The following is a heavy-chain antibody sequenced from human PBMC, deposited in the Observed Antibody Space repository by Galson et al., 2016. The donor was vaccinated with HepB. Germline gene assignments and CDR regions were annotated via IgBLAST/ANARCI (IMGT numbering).Heavy chain of an antibody. CDR2: IIPMIGTA. J-gene: IGHJ6*02. CDR3: ARDHGVAGPYYYDGMDV. Sequence: SVKVSCKASGGTLDSYAINWVRQAAGQGPEWMGRIIPMIGTANSAQKFQGRVTIIADESTNTPYMEPRSLKSEDTAVYYCARDHGVAGPYYYDGMDVWGQGTTVTVSS. V-gene: IGHV1-69*11. D-gene: IGHD6-19*01. CDR1: GGTLDSYA.